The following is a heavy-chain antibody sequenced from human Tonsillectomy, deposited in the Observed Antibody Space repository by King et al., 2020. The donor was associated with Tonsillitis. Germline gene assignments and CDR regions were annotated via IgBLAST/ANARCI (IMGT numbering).Heavy chain of an antibody. D-gene: IGHD3-3*02. J-gene: IGHJ4*02. CDR1: GFTFSSYA. CDR2: IYSGGSST. Sequence: VQLVESGGGLVQPGGSLRLSCAASGFTFSSYAMSWVRQAPGKGLEWVSVIYSGGSSTYYADSVKGRFTISRDNSKNTLYLQMNSLRAEDTAVYYCAKGLSGRGYWGQGTLVTVSS. V-gene: IGHV3-23*03. CDR3: AKGLSGRGY.